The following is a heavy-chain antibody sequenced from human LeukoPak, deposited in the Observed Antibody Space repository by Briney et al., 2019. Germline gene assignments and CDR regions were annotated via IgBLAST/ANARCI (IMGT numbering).Heavy chain of an antibody. V-gene: IGHV4-34*01. CDR1: GGSFSVYY. CDR3: ARDRPSLLRYFDWLSTLDY. D-gene: IGHD3-9*01. CDR2: INHSGST. Sequence: SETLSLTCAVYGGSFSVYYWSWIRQPPGKGLEWIGEINHSGSTNYNPSLKSRVTMSVDTSKNQFSLKLSSVTAADTAVYYCARDRPSLLRYFDWLSTLDYWGQGTLVTVSS. J-gene: IGHJ4*02.